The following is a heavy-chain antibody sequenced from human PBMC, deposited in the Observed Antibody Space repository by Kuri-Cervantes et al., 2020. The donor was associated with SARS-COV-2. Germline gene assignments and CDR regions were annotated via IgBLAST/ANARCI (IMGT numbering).Heavy chain of an antibody. Sequence: GGSLRLSCATSGFTFSTYSMNWVRQAPGKGLEWVSYISGSSSRIYYADSVKGRFTISRDYAKNSLYLQMNSLRAEDTAVYYCARSPYSSSLIDYWGQGTLVTVSS. V-gene: IGHV3-48*01. J-gene: IGHJ4*02. CDR3: ARSPYSSSLIDY. CDR2: ISGSSSRI. D-gene: IGHD6-6*01. CDR1: GFTFSTYS.